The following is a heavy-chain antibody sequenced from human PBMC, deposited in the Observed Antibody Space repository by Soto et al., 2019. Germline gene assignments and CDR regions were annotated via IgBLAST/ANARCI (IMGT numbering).Heavy chain of an antibody. CDR3: ARDSYSSSPYYYYGMDV. CDR1: GYTFTSYG. Sequence: GASVKVSCKASGYTFTSYGISWVRQAPGQGLEWMGWINPNSGGTNYAQKFQGWVTMTRDTSISTAYMELSRLRSDDTAVYYCARDSYSSSPYYYYGMDVWGQGTTVTVSS. D-gene: IGHD6-6*01. V-gene: IGHV1-2*04. J-gene: IGHJ6*02. CDR2: INPNSGGT.